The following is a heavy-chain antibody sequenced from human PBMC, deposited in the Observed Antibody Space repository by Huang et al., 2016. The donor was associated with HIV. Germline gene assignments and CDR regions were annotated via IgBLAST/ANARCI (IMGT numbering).Heavy chain of an antibody. J-gene: IGHJ4*02. V-gene: IGHV1-69*01. CDR1: GGSFSDQI. Sequence: QVQLEQSGPAVRKPGSSVKVSCQASGGSFSDQIISWVRPAPGQRFEWMGGSIPLFRGRAYAQEVKGRVTMTADESTATIYMELNSLTSEDTAVYYCAMSLRYQYDSRSYWGRYFDYWGQGTLVTVSS. CDR3: AMSLRYQYDSRSYWGRYFDY. CDR2: SIPLFRGR. D-gene: IGHD3-16*01.